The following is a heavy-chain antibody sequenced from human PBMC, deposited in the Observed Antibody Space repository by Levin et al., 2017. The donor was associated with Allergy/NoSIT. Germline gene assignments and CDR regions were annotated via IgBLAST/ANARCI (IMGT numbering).Heavy chain of an antibody. CDR3: ARHKGSHFYDSSGYYVPLPPTYYFDY. V-gene: IGHV4-39*01. J-gene: IGHJ4*02. Sequence: PSETLSLTCTVSGGSISSSSYYWGWIRQPPGTGLEWIGSIYYSGSTYYNPSLKSRVTISVDTSKNQFSLKLSSVTAADTAVYYCARHKGSHFYDSSGYYVPLPPTYYFDYWGQGTLVTVSS. CDR2: IYYSGST. D-gene: IGHD3-22*01. CDR1: GGSISSSSYY.